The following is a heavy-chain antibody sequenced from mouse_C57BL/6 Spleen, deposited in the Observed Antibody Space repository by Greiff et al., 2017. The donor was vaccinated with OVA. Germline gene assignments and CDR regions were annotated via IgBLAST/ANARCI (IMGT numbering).Heavy chain of an antibody. Sequence: EVKLMESGPGLVKPSQSLSLTCSVTGYSITSGYYWNWIRQFPGNKLEWMGYISYDGSNNYNPSLKNRISITRDTSKNQFFLKLNSVTTEDTATYYCARDQVVTTRYFDVWGTGTTVTVSS. V-gene: IGHV3-6*01. CDR2: ISYDGSN. CDR3: ARDQVVTTRYFDV. CDR1: GYSITSGYY. J-gene: IGHJ1*03. D-gene: IGHD2-5*01.